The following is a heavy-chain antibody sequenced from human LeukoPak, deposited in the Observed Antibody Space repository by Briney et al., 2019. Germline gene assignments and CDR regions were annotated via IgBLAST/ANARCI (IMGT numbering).Heavy chain of an antibody. D-gene: IGHD2-21*02. Sequence: SSETLSLTCTVSGDSISDYYWNWIRQPPGKGLERIGYIYYSGSTNYSPSLKSRVTISVDTSKNQFSLKLSSVTAADTAIYYCARRRKVPAPRAGDAFDIWGQGTMVTVSS. CDR1: GDSISDYY. J-gene: IGHJ3*02. CDR2: IYYSGST. CDR3: ARRRKVPAPRAGDAFDI. V-gene: IGHV4-59*08.